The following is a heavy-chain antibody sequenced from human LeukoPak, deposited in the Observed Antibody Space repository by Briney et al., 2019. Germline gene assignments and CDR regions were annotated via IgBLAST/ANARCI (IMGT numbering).Heavy chain of an antibody. CDR3: AGGSGWLTDS. CDR1: GFTFSSYW. Sequence: GGSLRLSCAASGFTFSSYWMTWVRQAPGKGLEWVANIKQDGSEKYYVDSVQGRSTISRDNAKNSLYLQMNSLRAEDTAVYYCAGGSGWLTDSWGQGTLVTVSS. D-gene: IGHD6-19*01. CDR2: IKQDGSEK. J-gene: IGHJ4*02. V-gene: IGHV3-7*04.